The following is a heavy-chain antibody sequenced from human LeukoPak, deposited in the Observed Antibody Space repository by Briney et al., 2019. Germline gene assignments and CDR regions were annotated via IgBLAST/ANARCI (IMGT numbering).Heavy chain of an antibody. V-gene: IGHV3-7*03. Sequence: GGSLRLSCAASGFTVSNNYMSWVRLAPGKGLEWVANIKEDGTETYYVDSVKGRFTISRDNAKNSLYLQMNSLRVEDTAVYYCAKEGRSLQTYWGQGTLVTVSS. D-gene: IGHD5-24*01. CDR1: GFTVSNNY. CDR2: IKEDGTET. CDR3: AKEGRSLQTY. J-gene: IGHJ4*02.